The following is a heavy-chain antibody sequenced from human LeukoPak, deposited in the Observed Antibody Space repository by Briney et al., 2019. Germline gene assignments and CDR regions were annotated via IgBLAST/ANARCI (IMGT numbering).Heavy chain of an antibody. CDR3: ARDSPYYYGSGSATYYMDV. CDR1: GGSISSYY. V-gene: IGHV4-59*01. J-gene: IGHJ6*03. Sequence: SETQSLTCTVSGGSISSYYWSWIRQPPGKGLEWIGYIYYSGSTNYNPSLKSRVTISVDTSKNQFSLKLSSVTAADTAVYYCARDSPYYYGSGSATYYMDVWGKGTTVTISS. D-gene: IGHD3-10*01. CDR2: IYYSGST.